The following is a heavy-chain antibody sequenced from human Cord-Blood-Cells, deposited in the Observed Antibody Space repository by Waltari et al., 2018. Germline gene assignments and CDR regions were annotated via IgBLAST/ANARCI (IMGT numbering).Heavy chain of an antibody. J-gene: IGHJ3*02. CDR2: FDPEDGET. V-gene: IGHV1-24*01. CDR1: GYTLTELS. D-gene: IGHD3-22*01. CDR3: ATARRALVVITLDAFDI. Sequence: QVQLVQSGAEVKKPGASVKVSCKVSGYTLTELSMPWLRQAPGQGLEWMGGFDPEDGETIYAQKFQGRVTMTEDTSTDTAYMELSSLRSEDTAVYYCATARRALVVITLDAFDIWGQGTMVTVSS.